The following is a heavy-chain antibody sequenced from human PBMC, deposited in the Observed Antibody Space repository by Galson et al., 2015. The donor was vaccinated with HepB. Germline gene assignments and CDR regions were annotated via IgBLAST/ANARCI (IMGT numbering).Heavy chain of an antibody. J-gene: IGHJ4*02. CDR2: ITSNGGRT. D-gene: IGHD2-8*01. CDR1: GFTFSRYA. V-gene: IGHV3-23*01. CDR3: AKDGIMVSNNPYQLHF. Sequence: SLRLSCAASGFTFSRYAMTWVRQAPGKGLEWISSITSNGGRTFYTNSVKGRFTISRDNSRNTVVQQLSSLRPEDTAVYYCAKDGIMVSNNPYQLHFWGQGTLVSVSS.